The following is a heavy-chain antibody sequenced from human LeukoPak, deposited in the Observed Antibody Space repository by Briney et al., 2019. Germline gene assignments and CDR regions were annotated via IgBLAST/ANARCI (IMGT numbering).Heavy chain of an antibody. CDR2: IYYSGST. CDR1: GGSISSGDYY. Sequence: SSETLSLTCTVSGGSISSGDYYWSWIRQPPGKGLEWIGYIYYSGSTYYNPSLKSRVTISVDTSKNQFSLKLGSVTAADTAVYYCARGRDSDYWGQGTLVTVSS. V-gene: IGHV4-30-4*08. J-gene: IGHJ4*02. CDR3: ARGRDSDY. D-gene: IGHD3-22*01.